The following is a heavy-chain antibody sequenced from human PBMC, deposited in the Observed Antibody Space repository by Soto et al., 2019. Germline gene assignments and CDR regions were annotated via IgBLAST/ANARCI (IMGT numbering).Heavy chain of an antibody. CDR2: INSDGSST. CDR1: GFTFSRYW. Sequence: GGSVRLSCAASGFTFSRYWMHCVRQSPEKGLVWVSRINSDGSSTFYADSVKGRFTISRDNAKNTLYLQMNSLRAEDTAVYYCASHQAENSDFRGQGTLVTVSS. V-gene: IGHV3-74*01. D-gene: IGHD6-6*01. CDR3: ASHQAENSDF. J-gene: IGHJ4*01.